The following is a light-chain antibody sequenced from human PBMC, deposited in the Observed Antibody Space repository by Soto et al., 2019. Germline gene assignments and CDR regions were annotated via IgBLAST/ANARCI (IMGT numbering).Light chain of an antibody. CDR1: QSISSTY. CDR2: GTS. CDR3: QQYGSSPYT. V-gene: IGKV3-20*01. Sequence: EIVLTQSPGTLSLSPGERATLSCRASQSISSTYLAWYQQKLGQAPRLLIYGTSRRATGIPDRFSGSGSGTDFTLSISRLDPEDFAVYYCQQYGSSPYTFGQGTKLEIK. J-gene: IGKJ2*01.